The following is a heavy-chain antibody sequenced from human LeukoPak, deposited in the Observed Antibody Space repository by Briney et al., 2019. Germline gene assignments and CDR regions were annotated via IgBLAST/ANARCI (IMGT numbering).Heavy chain of an antibody. D-gene: IGHD4-17*01. CDR2: INHSGST. V-gene: IGHV4-34*01. CDR1: GGSFSGYY. Sequence: PLENLSLTCAVYGGSFSGYYWSWIRQPPGKGLEWIGEINHSGSTNYNPSLKSRVTISVDTSKNQFSLKLSSVTAADTAVYYCARALTTPTHWGQGTLVTVSS. J-gene: IGHJ1*01. CDR3: ARALTTPTH.